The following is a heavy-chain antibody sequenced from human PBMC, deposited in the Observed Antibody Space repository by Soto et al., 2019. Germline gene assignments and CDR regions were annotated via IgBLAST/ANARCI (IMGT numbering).Heavy chain of an antibody. J-gene: IGHJ5*02. Sequence: SQTLSLTCXISGDSVSSNSAAWNWIRQSPSRGLEWLGRTYYRSKWYNDYAVSVKSRITINPDTSKNQFSLQLNSVTPEDTAVYYSARGRITGTTIWFDPWGQGTLVTVS. CDR1: GDSVSSNSAA. CDR3: ARGRITGTTIWFDP. V-gene: IGHV6-1*01. CDR2: TYYRSKWYN. D-gene: IGHD1-7*01.